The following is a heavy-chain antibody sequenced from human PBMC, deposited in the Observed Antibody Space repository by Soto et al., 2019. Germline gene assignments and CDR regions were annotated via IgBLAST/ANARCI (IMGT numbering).Heavy chain of an antibody. Sequence: QVQLAESGGGLVKSGGSLTLSCSTSGFFFTDYFMSWIRQAPGKGLEWVSYISPSGDVTHYADSVKGRFTISRDNTKNFLFLQMDSLSAEATDVYYCAKLGSGYYTGLYFEYWGQGTLVTVSS. J-gene: IGHJ4*02. CDR2: ISPSGDVT. V-gene: IGHV3-11*01. CDR1: GFFFTDYF. CDR3: AKLGSGYYTGLYFEY. D-gene: IGHD3-3*01.